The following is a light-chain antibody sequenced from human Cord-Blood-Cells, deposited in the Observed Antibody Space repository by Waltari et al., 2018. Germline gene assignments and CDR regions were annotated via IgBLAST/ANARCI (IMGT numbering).Light chain of an antibody. J-gene: IGKJ4*02. V-gene: IGKV1-39*01. CDR2: AAS. Sequence: DIQMTQSPSSLSASVGDRVTITCRASQSISSYLNWYQQKPGKSPKLLIYAASSLQSGVPSRFSGSGSGTDFTLTISSLQPEDFATCYSQQSYSTPLTVGGGTKVEIK. CDR3: QQSYSTPLT. CDR1: QSISSY.